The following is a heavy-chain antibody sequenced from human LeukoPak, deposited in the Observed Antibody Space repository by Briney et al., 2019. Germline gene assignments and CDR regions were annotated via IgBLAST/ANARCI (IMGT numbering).Heavy chain of an antibody. CDR1: GYTFTSYG. CDR2: ISAYNGNT. D-gene: IGHD2-2*01. Sequence: ASVKVSCKASGYTFTSYGISWVRQAPGQGLEWMGWISAYNGNTNYAQKLQGRVTMTTDTSTSTAYMEPRSLRSDDTAVYYCARDYVVVPAAKVDYWGQGTLVTVSS. J-gene: IGHJ4*02. CDR3: ARDYVVVPAAKVDY. V-gene: IGHV1-18*01.